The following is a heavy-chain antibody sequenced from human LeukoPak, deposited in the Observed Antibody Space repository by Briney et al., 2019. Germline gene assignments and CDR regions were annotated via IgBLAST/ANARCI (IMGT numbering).Heavy chain of an antibody. J-gene: IGHJ4*02. Sequence: GGSLRLSCAASGFIFSSIHAMTWVRQAPGKGLEWVSSISGSGGTTYYADSVKGRFTISRDSSKNTLYLQMNTLRVEATAVYHCARTISGSYGVSDYWGQGTLVTVSS. D-gene: IGHD3-10*01. V-gene: IGHV3-23*01. CDR2: ISGSGGTT. CDR3: ARTISGSYGVSDY. CDR1: GFIFSSIHA.